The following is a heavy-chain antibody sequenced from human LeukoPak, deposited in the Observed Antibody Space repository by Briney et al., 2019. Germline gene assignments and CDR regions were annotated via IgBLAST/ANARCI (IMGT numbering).Heavy chain of an antibody. V-gene: IGHV1-69*04. CDR1: GGTFSSYA. CDR3: ATGVGPYYYYGMDV. J-gene: IGHJ6*02. D-gene: IGHD1-26*01. CDR2: IIPILGIA. Sequence: GASVKVSCKASGGTFSSYAISWVRQAPRQGLEWMGRIIPILGIANYVQKFQGRVTITADKSTSTAYMELSSLRSEDTAVYYCATGVGPYYYYGMDVWGQGTTVTVSS.